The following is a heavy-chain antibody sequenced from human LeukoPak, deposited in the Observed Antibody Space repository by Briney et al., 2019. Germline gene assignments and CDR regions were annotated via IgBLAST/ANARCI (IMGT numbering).Heavy chain of an antibody. D-gene: IGHD4-23*01. CDR1: GFTFSSYA. Sequence: GGSLRLSCEASGFTFSSYAMSWVRQAPGKGLARVSVISSSADSTYCADSVKGRFTISRDNSKNTLYLQMNNLRAEDTAVYYCAKPLEKYTYGGNFDYWGQGILVTVSS. J-gene: IGHJ4*02. CDR3: AKPLEKYTYGGNFDY. CDR2: ISSSADST. V-gene: IGHV3-23*01.